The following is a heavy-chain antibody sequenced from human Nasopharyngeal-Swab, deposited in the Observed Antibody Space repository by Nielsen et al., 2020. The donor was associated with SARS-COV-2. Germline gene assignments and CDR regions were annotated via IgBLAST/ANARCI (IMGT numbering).Heavy chain of an antibody. Sequence: GESLKISCAASGFTFSSYGMHWVRQAPGKGLEWVAVIWYDGSNKYYADSVKGRFTISRDNSKNTLYLQMNSLRAEDTAVYYCARVAAAGAWVDYWGQGTLVTVSS. V-gene: IGHV3-33*01. CDR1: GFTFSSYG. D-gene: IGHD6-13*01. CDR2: IWYDGSNK. CDR3: ARVAAAGAWVDY. J-gene: IGHJ4*02.